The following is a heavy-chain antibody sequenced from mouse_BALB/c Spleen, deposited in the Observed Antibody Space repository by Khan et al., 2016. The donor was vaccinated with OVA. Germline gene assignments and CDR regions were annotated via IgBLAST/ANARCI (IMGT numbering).Heavy chain of an antibody. CDR3: ARAGYAPWFAY. D-gene: IGHD2-2*01. CDR2: IDPENGNT. V-gene: IGHV14-1*02. J-gene: IGHJ3*01. Sequence: IQLVQSGAELVRPGALVKLSCKASGFTIKDYYIHWVKQRSEQGLEWIGWIDPENGNTIYDPKFQGKANITADTSSNTAYLHFSSLTSEDTAVYYCARAGYAPWFAYWGQGTLVTVSA. CDR1: GFTIKDYY.